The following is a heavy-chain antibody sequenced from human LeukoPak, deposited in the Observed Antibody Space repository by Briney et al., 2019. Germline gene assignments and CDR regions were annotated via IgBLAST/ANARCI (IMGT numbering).Heavy chain of an antibody. CDR1: GSTFSIYG. J-gene: IGHJ4*02. Sequence: PGGSLRLSCAASGSTFSIYGMHWVRQSPGKGLEWVAVIWNDGSNKYYADSVKGRFTISRDNSKNTLFLQMNSLRAEDTAVYYCARASGSYDYWGQGTLVTVSS. V-gene: IGHV3-33*01. CDR2: IWNDGSNK. CDR3: ARASGSYDY. D-gene: IGHD1-26*01.